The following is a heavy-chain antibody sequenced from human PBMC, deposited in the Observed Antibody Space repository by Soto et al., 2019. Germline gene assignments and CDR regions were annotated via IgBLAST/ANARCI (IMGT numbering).Heavy chain of an antibody. J-gene: IGHJ6*03. Sequence: ASVKVSCKASGYTFTSYGFSWVRQAPGQGLEWMGWISAYNGNTNYAQKLQGRVTMTTDTSTSTAYMELRSLRSDDTAVYYCARYCSGGSCYSGPFGYYYYYMDVWGKGTTVTVSS. CDR1: GYTFTSYG. D-gene: IGHD2-15*01. CDR2: ISAYNGNT. CDR3: ARYCSGGSCYSGPFGYYYYYMDV. V-gene: IGHV1-18*01.